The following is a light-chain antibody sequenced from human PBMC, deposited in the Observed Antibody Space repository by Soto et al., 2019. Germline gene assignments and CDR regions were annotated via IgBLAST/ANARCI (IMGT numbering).Light chain of an antibody. CDR2: DAS. CDR1: QSISSY. CDR3: QQRSNWPLT. J-gene: IGKJ3*01. Sequence: DIVLTQSPATLSLSPGERATLSCRASQSISSYLVWFQQKPGQAPRLLIYDASTRATGIPARFSGSGSGTDFTLTISSLEPEDFAVYDCQQRSNWPLTFGPGTKVDIK. V-gene: IGKV3-11*01.